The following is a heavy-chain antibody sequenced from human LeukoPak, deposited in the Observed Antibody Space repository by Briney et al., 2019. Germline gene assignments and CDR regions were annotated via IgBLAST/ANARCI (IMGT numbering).Heavy chain of an antibody. Sequence: GGSLRLSCAASGFTFSSYAMHWVRQAPGKGPEWVAIISYDGRNKYYADSVKGRFTISRDDSKNTLYVQMNSLRAEDTAVYYCARGPRTGTAFYYYGMDVWGQGTTVTVSS. CDR3: ARGPRTGTAFYYYGMDV. V-gene: IGHV3-30*04. CDR1: GFTFSSYA. J-gene: IGHJ6*02. CDR2: ISYDGRNK. D-gene: IGHD1-7*01.